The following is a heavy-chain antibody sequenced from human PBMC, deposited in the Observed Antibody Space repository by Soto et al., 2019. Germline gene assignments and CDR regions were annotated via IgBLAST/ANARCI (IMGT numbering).Heavy chain of an antibody. CDR1: GGSFSGYY. CDR3: ARGPPRSGSYYPDY. CDR2: INHSGST. V-gene: IGHV4-34*01. Sequence: SETLSLTCAVYGGSFSGYYWSWIRQPPGKGLEWIGEINHSGSTNYNPSLKSRVTISVDTSKNQFSLKLSSVTAADTAVYYCARGPPRSGSYYPDYWGQGTLVTVSS. J-gene: IGHJ4*02. D-gene: IGHD1-26*01.